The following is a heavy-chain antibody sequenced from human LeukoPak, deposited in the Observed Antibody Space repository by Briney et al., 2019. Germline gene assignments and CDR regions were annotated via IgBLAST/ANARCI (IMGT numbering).Heavy chain of an antibody. D-gene: IGHD3-16*02. CDR1: GFTFSSYS. V-gene: IGHV3-21*01. Sequence: GGSLRLSCAASGFTFSSYSMNWVRQAPGKGLEWVSSISSSSSYIYYADSVKGRFTISRDNAKNSLYLQMNSLRVEDTAVYYCARDEDYVWGSYRLDYWGQGTLVTVSS. J-gene: IGHJ4*02. CDR2: ISSSSSYI. CDR3: ARDEDYVWGSYRLDY.